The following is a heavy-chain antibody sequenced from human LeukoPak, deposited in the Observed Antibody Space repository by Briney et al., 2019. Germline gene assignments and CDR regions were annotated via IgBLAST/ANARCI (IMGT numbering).Heavy chain of an antibody. D-gene: IGHD5-24*01. CDR3: ARDYKYAFDN. CDR2: IGIDSGNT. Sequence: GGSLRLSCAASGFKFSDYSMNWVRQVPGKGLEWISYIGIDSGNTNYADSVKGRFIISGDKAKNSLYLQMNSLRVEDTAVYYCARDYKYAFDNWGQGTLVTVSS. CDR1: GFKFSDYS. V-gene: IGHV3-48*01. J-gene: IGHJ4*02.